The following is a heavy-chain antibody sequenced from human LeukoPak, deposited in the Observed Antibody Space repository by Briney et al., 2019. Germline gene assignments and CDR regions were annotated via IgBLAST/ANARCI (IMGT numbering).Heavy chain of an antibody. V-gene: IGHV4-34*01. CDR2: INHSGST. Sequence: SETLSLTCAVYGGSFSGYYWSWIRQPPGKGLEWIGEINHSGSTNYNQSLKSRVTISVDTSKNQFSLKLSSVTAADTAVYYCARGGWNKFDYWGQGTLVTVSS. CDR1: GGSFSGYY. D-gene: IGHD1-1*01. J-gene: IGHJ4*02. CDR3: ARGGWNKFDY.